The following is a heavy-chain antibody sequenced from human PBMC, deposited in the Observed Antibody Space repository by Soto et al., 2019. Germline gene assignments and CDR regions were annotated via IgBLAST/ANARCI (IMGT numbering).Heavy chain of an antibody. CDR1: GFSLSTSGVG. V-gene: IGHV2-5*02. Sequence: QITLKESGPTLVKPTQTLTLTCTFSGFSLSTSGVGVGWTRQTPGKALEWVALIYWDDDKRYSPSLKSRLTITKGTSKNQVVLTMTNMDPVDTATYSCAHRRLMGDVLTGGGLDYWGQVTVVTVPS. CDR2: IYWDDDK. D-gene: IGHD3-9*01. J-gene: IGHJ4*02. CDR3: AHRRLMGDVLTGGGLDY.